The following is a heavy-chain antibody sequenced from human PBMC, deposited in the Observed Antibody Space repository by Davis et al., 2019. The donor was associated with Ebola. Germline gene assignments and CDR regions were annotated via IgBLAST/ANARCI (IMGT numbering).Heavy chain of an antibody. Sequence: PGGSLRLSCVGSEFTFRSYWFHWVRQAPGKGLEWVSRIDTDGRTTNYADSVRGRFTISRDNAKNTRFLQMNSLRADDTAVYYCARDVGGRAGYWGQGTLVTVSS. CDR3: ARDVGGRAGY. CDR2: IDTDGRTT. J-gene: IGHJ4*02. CDR1: EFTFRSYW. V-gene: IGHV3-74*01.